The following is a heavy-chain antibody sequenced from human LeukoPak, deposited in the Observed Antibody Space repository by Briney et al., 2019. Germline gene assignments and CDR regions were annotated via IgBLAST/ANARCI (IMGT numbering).Heavy chain of an antibody. CDR3: ARRATGSYGY. CDR1: GGSISSSSYY. D-gene: IGHD3-10*01. V-gene: IGHV4-39*01. J-gene: IGHJ4*02. Sequence: SETLSLTCTVSGGSISSSSYYWGWIRQPPGKGREWIGSIYYSGSTYYNPSLKSRVTISVDTSQNQFSLKLSSVTAADTAVYYCARRATGSYGYWGQGTLVTASS. CDR2: IYYSGST.